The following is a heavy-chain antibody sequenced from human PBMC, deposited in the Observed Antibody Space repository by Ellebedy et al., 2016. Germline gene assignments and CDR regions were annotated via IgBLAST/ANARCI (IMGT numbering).Heavy chain of an antibody. CDR3: ARRKGLLYYYYGMDV. CDR2: MNPNSGNT. D-gene: IGHD2-15*01. J-gene: IGHJ6*02. Sequence: ASVKVSXXASGYTFTGYYMHWVRQAPGQGLEWMGWMNPNSGNTGYAQKFQGRVTMTRNTSISTAYMELSSLRSEDTAVYYCARRKGLLYYYYGMDVWGQGTTVTVSS. V-gene: IGHV1-8*02. CDR1: GYTFTGYY.